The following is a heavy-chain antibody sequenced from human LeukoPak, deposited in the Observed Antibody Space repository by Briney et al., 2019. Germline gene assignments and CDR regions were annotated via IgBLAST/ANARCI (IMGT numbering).Heavy chain of an antibody. CDR2: INPNSGGT. J-gene: IGHJ6*03. CDR1: GYTFTGYY. D-gene: IGHD3-10*01. CDR3: ARAYGSGSSYYYYYYMDV. V-gene: IGHV1-2*02. Sequence: ASVKVSCKASGYTFTGYYMHWVRQAPGQGLEWRGWINPNSGGTNYAQKFQGRVTITRDTSISTAYMELSRLRSDDTAVYYCARAYGSGSSYYYYYYMDVWGKGTTVTVSS.